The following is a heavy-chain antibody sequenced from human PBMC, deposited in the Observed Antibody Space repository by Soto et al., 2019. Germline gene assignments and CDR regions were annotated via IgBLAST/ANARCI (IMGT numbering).Heavy chain of an antibody. CDR1: GGSFSGYY. V-gene: IGHV4-34*01. J-gene: IGHJ6*02. CDR2: INHGGTS. CDR3: SSSSFLRSVDLFHGLDG. D-gene: IGHD3-10*01. Sequence: QVQLQQWGAGLLKPSETLSLTCAVHGGSFSGYYWDWIRQPPGKGLEWIGEINHGGTSNYNPSLKSRAIISVDTSKNQFSLKLTSWTAEDTALDFCSSSSFLRSVDLFHGLDGCRQGTTVTVSS.